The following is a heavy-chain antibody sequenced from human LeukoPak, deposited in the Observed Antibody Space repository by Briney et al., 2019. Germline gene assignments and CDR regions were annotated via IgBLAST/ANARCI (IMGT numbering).Heavy chain of an antibody. CDR1: GFTVSGNY. Sequence: GGPLRLSCAASGFTVSGNYMTWVRQAPGKGLECVSVIYSGESTYYADSVEGRFTISRDNSKNTLYLHMNSLRAEDTAVYYCAGCRWNYHYFEHWGQGTLVTVSS. CDR3: AGCRWNYHYFEH. D-gene: IGHD1-7*01. J-gene: IGHJ4*02. CDR2: IYSGEST. V-gene: IGHV3-66*01.